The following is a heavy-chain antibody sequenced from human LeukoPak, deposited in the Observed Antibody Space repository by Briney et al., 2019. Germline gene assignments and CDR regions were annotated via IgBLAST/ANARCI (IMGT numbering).Heavy chain of an antibody. Sequence: GASVKVSCKASGYTFTGYYMYWVRQAPGQGLEWMGWMNPNSGNTGYAQKFQGRVTITRNTSISTAYMELSSLRSEDTAVYYCARFDFWSGYVDWGQGTLVTVSS. CDR2: MNPNSGNT. J-gene: IGHJ4*02. V-gene: IGHV1-8*03. D-gene: IGHD3-3*01. CDR1: GYTFTGYY. CDR3: ARFDFWSGYVD.